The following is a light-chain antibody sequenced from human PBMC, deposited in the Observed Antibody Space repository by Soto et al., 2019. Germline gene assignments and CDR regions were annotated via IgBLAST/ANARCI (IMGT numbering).Light chain of an antibody. CDR3: QERSNWPPT. CDR2: DAS. V-gene: IGKV3-11*01. Sequence: EIVLTQSPATLSLSPGERATLSCRASQSVSDYLAWYQQKRGQPPRLLIYDASNRATGVPDRFSGSGSGTDFNLTVSSLKPEDFVVYYCQERSNWPPTFGGGTKVEIK. CDR1: QSVSDY. J-gene: IGKJ4*01.